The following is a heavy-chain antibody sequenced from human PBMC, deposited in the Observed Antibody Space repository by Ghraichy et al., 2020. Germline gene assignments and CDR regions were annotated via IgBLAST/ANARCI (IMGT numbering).Heavy chain of an antibody. CDR3: ARGFTAMVIGEEFDY. J-gene: IGHJ4*02. D-gene: IGHD5-18*01. V-gene: IGHV3-64*01. Sequence: GESLNISCAASGFTFSSYAMHWVRQAPGKGLEYVSAISSNGGSTYYANSVKGRFTISRDNSKNTLYLQMGSLRAEDMAVYYCARGFTAMVIGEEFDYWGQGTLVTVSS. CDR1: GFTFSSYA. CDR2: ISSNGGST.